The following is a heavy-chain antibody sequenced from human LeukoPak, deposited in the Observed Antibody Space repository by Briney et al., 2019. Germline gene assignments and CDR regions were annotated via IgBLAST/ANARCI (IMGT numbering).Heavy chain of an antibody. CDR2: INPNSGGT. CDR1: GYTFTGYY. J-gene: IGHJ6*02. Sequence: ASVTVSCKASGYTFTGYYIHWVRQAPGQGLEWMGWINPNSGGTNYAQRFQGGAIMTRDTSIRTAYMEMNGQRSDDTAVYYCARVLQVAQYYYYYYGMDTWGQGTTGTASS. D-gene: IGHD5-12*01. V-gene: IGHV1-2*02. CDR3: ARVLQVAQYYYYYYGMDT.